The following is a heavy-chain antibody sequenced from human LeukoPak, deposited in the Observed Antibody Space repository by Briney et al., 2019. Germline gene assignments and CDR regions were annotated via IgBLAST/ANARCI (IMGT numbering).Heavy chain of an antibody. V-gene: IGHV2-5*02. Sequence: SGPTLVKPTQTLTLTCTFSGFSLSTSGVGVGWIRQPPGKALEWLALIYWDDDKRYSPSLKSRLTITKDTSKNQVVLTMTNMDPVDTATYYYAHSSYYYDSSGYFYWGQGTLVTVSS. J-gene: IGHJ4*02. D-gene: IGHD3-22*01. CDR3: AHSSYYYDSSGYFY. CDR2: IYWDDDK. CDR1: GFSLSTSGVG.